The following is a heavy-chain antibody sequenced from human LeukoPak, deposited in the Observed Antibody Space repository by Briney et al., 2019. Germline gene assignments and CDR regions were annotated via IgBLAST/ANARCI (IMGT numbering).Heavy chain of an antibody. V-gene: IGHV3-30*02. CDR2: IWYDGSNK. Sequence: GGSLRLSCAASGFTFISYGLHWVRQAPGKGLEWVAFIWYDGSNKYYADSVKGRFTISRDNSKNTLYLQMNSLRAEDTAVYYCAKVDYGDYFDYWGQGTLVTVSS. J-gene: IGHJ4*02. D-gene: IGHD4-17*01. CDR3: AKVDYGDYFDY. CDR1: GFTFISYG.